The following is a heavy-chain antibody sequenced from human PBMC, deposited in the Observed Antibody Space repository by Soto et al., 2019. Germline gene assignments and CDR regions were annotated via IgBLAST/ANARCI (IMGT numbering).Heavy chain of an antibody. J-gene: IGHJ5*02. V-gene: IGHV1-69*08. Sequence: QVQLVQSGAEVKKPGSSVKVSCKASGGTFSSYTISWVRQAPGQGLEWMGRIIPILGIANYAQKFQGRVTITAAKSTSTAYMELSSLRSEDTAVYYCARDLQRFGELLEGWFDPWGQGTLVTVSS. D-gene: IGHD3-10*01. CDR3: ARDLQRFGELLEGWFDP. CDR1: GGTFSSYT. CDR2: IIPILGIA.